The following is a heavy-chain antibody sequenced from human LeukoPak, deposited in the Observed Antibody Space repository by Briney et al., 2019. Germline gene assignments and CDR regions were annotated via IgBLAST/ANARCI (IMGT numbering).Heavy chain of an antibody. CDR3: ARKVADDAFDI. V-gene: IGHV1-69*13. J-gene: IGHJ3*02. CDR2: IIPIFGTA. Sequence: ASVKVSCKASGGTFSSYAISWVRQAPGQGLEWMGGIIPIFGTANYAQKFQGRVTITADESTSTAYMELSSLRSEDAAVYYCARKVADDAFDIWGQGTMVTVSS. CDR1: GGTFSSYA. D-gene: IGHD2-15*01.